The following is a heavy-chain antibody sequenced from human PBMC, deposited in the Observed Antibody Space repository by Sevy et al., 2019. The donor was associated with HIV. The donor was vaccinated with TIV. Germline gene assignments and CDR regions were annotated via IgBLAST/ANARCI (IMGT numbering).Heavy chain of an antibody. CDR1: GGTFSSYA. D-gene: IGHD6-13*01. V-gene: IGHV1-69*06. J-gene: IGHJ4*02. CDR2: IIPIFGTA. Sequence: ASVKVSCKASGGTFSSYAISWVRQAPGQGLEWMGGIIPIFGTANYAQKFQGRVTITADKSTSTAYMELSSLRSKDTAVYYCAREAIAAAGTSGFDYWGQGTLVTVSS. CDR3: AREAIAAAGTSGFDY.